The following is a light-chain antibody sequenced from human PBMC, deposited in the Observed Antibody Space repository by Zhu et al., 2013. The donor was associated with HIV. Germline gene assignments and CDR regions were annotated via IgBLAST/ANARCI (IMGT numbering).Light chain of an antibody. CDR1: QSVANS. Sequence: EIVLTQSPVTLSLSPGERATLSCRASQSVANSLAWYQQKPGQAPRLLIYGASSRATGVPDRFSGSGSGTDFTLTISRLEPEDSAVYYCQQYGSSPRTFGQGTKVEIK. J-gene: IGKJ1*01. CDR3: QQYGSSPRT. CDR2: GAS. V-gene: IGKV3-20*01.